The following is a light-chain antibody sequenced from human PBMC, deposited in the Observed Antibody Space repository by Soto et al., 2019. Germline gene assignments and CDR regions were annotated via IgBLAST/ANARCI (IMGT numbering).Light chain of an antibody. Sequence: QSVLTQPPSASGSPGQSVAISCTGTSSDVGGYNYVSWYQQHPGKAPKLMIYEVNKRPSGLPDRFSGSKSGNTASLTVSGLQAEDEADYYCISYAGSSNVFGTGTKVTV. V-gene: IGLV2-8*01. CDR1: SSDVGGYNY. CDR3: ISYAGSSNV. J-gene: IGLJ1*01. CDR2: EVN.